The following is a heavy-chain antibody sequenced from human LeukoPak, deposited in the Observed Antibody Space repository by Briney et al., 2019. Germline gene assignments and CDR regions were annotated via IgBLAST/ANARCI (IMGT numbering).Heavy chain of an antibody. Sequence: ASVKVSCKASGYTFATYGFCWVRQAPGHGLEWMGWISANTGKTDYARKFQGRVTMTTDTSTSTAYMELRSLRPDDTAVYYCAKVAGDRMYYWGQGTLLTVSS. CDR3: AKVAGDRMYY. CDR2: ISANTGKT. V-gene: IGHV1-18*01. D-gene: IGHD6-13*01. J-gene: IGHJ4*02. CDR1: GYTFATYG.